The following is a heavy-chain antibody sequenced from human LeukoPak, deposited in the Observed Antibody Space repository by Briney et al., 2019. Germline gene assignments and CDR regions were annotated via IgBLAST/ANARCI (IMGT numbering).Heavy chain of an antibody. J-gene: IGHJ3*02. D-gene: IGHD6-19*01. Sequence: PSETLSLTCAVSGGSISSSNWWSWVRQPPGKGLEWIGEIYHSGSTNYNPSLKSRVTISVDKSKNQFSLKLSSVTAADTAVYYCARGIAVAGTFDDAFDIWGQGTMVTVSS. V-gene: IGHV4-4*02. CDR3: ARGIAVAGTFDDAFDI. CDR1: GGSISSSNW. CDR2: IYHSGST.